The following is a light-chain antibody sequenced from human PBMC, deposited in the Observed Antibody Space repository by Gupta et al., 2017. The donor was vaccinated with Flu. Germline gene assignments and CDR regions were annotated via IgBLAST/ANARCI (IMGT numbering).Light chain of an antibody. CDR2: GND. CDR3: ATWDDNMNVGV. Sequence: ASGTPGQRVSISCSGSDSNIGGNSVNWYQQLPGTAPKLLIYGNDQRRSGVPDRFPGSKSGTSATLAISGLQSEDEADYYCATWDDNMNVGVFGGGTKLTVL. J-gene: IGLJ3*02. V-gene: IGLV1-44*01. CDR1: DSNIGGNS.